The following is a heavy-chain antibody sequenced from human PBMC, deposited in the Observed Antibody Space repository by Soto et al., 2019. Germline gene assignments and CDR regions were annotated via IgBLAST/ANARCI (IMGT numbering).Heavy chain of an antibody. V-gene: IGHV3-33*01. CDR3: ARGKTPPGY. J-gene: IGHJ4*02. D-gene: IGHD2-15*01. CDR2: IWYDGSNK. CDR1: GFTFSSYG. Sequence: QVQLVESGGGVVQPGRSLRLSCAASGFTFSSYGMHWVRQAPGKGLEWVAVIWYDGSNKYYADSVKGRFTISRDNSKNTLYLQMNSLRAEDTAVYYCARGKTPPGYWGQGTLVTVSS.